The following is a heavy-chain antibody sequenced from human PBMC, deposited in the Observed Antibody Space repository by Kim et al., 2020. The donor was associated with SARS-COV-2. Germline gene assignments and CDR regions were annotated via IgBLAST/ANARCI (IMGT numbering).Heavy chain of an antibody. V-gene: IGHV4-31*03. D-gene: IGHD1-20*01. CDR3: ARGRNLSGSKYTWNDGTVGYMRSGAFDS. CDR1: GGSISSGAYY. Sequence: SETLSLTCSVSGGSISSGAYYWTWIRQHPGKGLEWIGYIYYTGITHYNPSLKSRVNLSVDTSNDQFSLSLRSVTAADTASYFCARGRNLSGSKYTWNDGTVGYMRSGAFDSWGQGLLVIVSS. J-gene: IGHJ5*01. CDR2: IYYTGIT.